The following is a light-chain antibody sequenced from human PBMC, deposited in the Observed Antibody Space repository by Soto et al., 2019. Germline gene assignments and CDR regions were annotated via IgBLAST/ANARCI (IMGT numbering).Light chain of an antibody. CDR3: NSYTTSNTRQIV. J-gene: IGLJ1*01. Sequence: LTQPASVSGSPGQPITISCTGTSSDVGGYNYVSWYQQHPGKAPKFMIYDVSNRPSGVSTRFSGSKSGNTASLTISGLQAEDEADYYCNSYTTSNTRQIVFGTGTKVTVL. CDR2: DVS. CDR1: SSDVGGYNY. V-gene: IGLV2-14*01.